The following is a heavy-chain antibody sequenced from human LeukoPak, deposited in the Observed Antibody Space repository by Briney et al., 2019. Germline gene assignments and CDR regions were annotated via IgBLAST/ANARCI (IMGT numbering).Heavy chain of an antibody. Sequence: PSETLSLTCAVYGGSFSGYYWSWIRQPPGKGLEWIGEINHSGSTNYNLSLKSRVTISVDTSKNQFSLKLSSVTAADTAVYYCARKFRYYDLWSGYSREYYYYYYMDVWGKGTTVTVSS. CDR3: ARKFRYYDLWSGYSREYYYYYYMDV. V-gene: IGHV4-34*01. J-gene: IGHJ6*03. D-gene: IGHD3-3*01. CDR2: INHSGST. CDR1: GGSFSGYY.